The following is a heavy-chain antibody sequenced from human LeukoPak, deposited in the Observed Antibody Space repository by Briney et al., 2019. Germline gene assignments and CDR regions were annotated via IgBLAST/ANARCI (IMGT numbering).Heavy chain of an antibody. D-gene: IGHD6-13*01. CDR3: ARGARYTTIWYSLDY. CDR2: ISYDGSNK. V-gene: IGHV3-30-3*01. Sequence: PGGPLDLPGAAPGLPFSNILWTGCGRPPPRGGGGGAVISYDGSNKYYGDSVKGRFTISRDNSKNTLYLQMNSLRAEDTAVYYCARGARYTTIWYSLDYWGQGTLVTVSS. J-gene: IGHJ4*02. CDR1: GLPFSNIL.